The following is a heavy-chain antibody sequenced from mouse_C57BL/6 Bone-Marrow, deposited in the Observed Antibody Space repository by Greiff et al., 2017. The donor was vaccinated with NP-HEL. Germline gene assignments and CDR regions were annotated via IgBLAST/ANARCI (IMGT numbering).Heavy chain of an antibody. D-gene: IGHD2-5*01. Sequence: VQLQQSGPELVKPGASVKISCKASGYPFIGYYMHWVKQSHGNILDWIGYIYPYNGVSSYNQKFKGKATLTVDKSTSTAYMELRSLTSEDSAVYYCARGWDSNYLYAMDYWGQGTSVTVSS. J-gene: IGHJ4*01. CDR3: ARGWDSNYLYAMDY. V-gene: IGHV1-31*01. CDR2: IYPYNGVS. CDR1: GYPFIGYY.